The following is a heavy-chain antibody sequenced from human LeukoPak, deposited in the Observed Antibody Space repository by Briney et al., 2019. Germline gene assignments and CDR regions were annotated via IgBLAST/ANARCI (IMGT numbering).Heavy chain of an antibody. CDR1: GLTFSSYS. V-gene: IGHV3-21*01. D-gene: IGHD1-26*01. Sequence: GGSLRLSCAASGLTFSSYSMNWVRQAPGKGLEWVSSISSSSSYIYYADSVKGRFTISRDNAKNSLYLQTNSLRAEDTAVYYCARGWELLLSWFDPWGQGTLVTVSS. CDR3: ARGWELLLSWFDP. CDR2: ISSSSSYI. J-gene: IGHJ5*02.